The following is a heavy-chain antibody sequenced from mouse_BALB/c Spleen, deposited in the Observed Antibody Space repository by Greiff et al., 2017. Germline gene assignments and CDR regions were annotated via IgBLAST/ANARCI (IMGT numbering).Heavy chain of an antibody. J-gene: IGHJ3*01. CDR3: ARDGYYGCAY. Sequence: QVQLKESGPGLVAPSQRLSITCTVSGFSLTSYGVHWVRQPPGKGLEWLGVIWAGGSTNYNSALMSRLSISKDNSKSQVFLKMNSLQTDDTAMYYCARDGYYGCAYWGQGTLVTVSA. CDR2: IWAGGST. V-gene: IGHV2-9*02. CDR1: GFSLTSYG. D-gene: IGHD2-3*01.